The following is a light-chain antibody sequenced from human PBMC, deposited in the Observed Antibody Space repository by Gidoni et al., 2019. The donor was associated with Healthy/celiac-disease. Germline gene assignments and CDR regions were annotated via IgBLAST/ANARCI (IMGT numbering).Light chain of an antibody. CDR2: DAS. J-gene: IGKJ3*01. CDR1: QDISNY. V-gene: IGKV1-33*01. Sequence: DIQMTQSPSSLSASVGDRVTITCQASQDISNYLNWYQQKPGKAPKLLIYDASNLETGVPSRFSGSGSVTDFTFTISSLQPEDIATYYCQLVFTFGPGTKVDIK. CDR3: QLVFT.